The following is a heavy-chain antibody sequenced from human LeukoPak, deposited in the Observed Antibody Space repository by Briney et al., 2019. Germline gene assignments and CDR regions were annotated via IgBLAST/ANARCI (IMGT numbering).Heavy chain of an antibody. CDR2: FSHNVGT. Sequence: PPETLSLTCTVSGGSISSSGYYWGWIRQPPGMGLEWIGSFSHNVGTYYNPSLKSRVTISVDTSKNQFSLKLSSVTAADTAVYYCARPFCHCTSCYKFDAFDIWGQGTMVTVSS. V-gene: IGHV4-39*01. CDR1: GGSISSSGYY. CDR3: ARPFCHCTSCYKFDAFDI. J-gene: IGHJ3*02. D-gene: IGHD2-2*02.